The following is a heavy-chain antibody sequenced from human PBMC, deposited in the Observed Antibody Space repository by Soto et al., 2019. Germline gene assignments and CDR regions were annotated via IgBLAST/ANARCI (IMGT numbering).Heavy chain of an antibody. Sequence: SETLSLTCTVSGGTISSGDYYWSWIRQHPGKGLEWIGHFYYSGSTYYNPSLKSRVTISVDTSKNQLSLKLSSVTAADTAVYYCARIGLYDSDDYYYPDYWGQGTLVTVSS. CDR2: FYYSGST. CDR1: GGTISSGDYY. J-gene: IGHJ4*02. CDR3: ARIGLYDSDDYYYPDY. V-gene: IGHV4-30-4*02. D-gene: IGHD3-22*01.